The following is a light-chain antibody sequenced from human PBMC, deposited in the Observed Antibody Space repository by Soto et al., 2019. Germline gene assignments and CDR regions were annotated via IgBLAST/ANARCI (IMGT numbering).Light chain of an antibody. CDR1: SSDVGGYNY. CDR3: SSYTSSSTPVV. V-gene: IGLV2-14*01. CDR2: EVS. J-gene: IGLJ2*01. Sequence: SVLTQPASVSGSPGQSITISCTGTSSDVGGYNYVSWYQQHPGKAPKLMIYEVSNRPSGVSNRFSSSKSGNTASLTISGLQAEDEADYYCSSYTSSSTPVVFGGGTQLTVL.